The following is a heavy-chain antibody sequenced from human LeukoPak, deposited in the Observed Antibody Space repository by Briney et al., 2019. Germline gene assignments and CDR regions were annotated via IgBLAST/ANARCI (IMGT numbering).Heavy chain of an antibody. CDR3: ARDMTTVRYWYFDL. V-gene: IGHV3-21*01. J-gene: IGHJ2*01. D-gene: IGHD4-17*01. Sequence: GGSLRLFCAASGFTFSTYSMNWVRQAPGKGLEWVSSSSSGTYIYYADSVKGRFTISRDNAKNSLYLQMNSLRAEDTAVYYCARDMTTVRYWYFDLWGRGTLVTVSS. CDR2: SSSGTYI. CDR1: GFTFSTYS.